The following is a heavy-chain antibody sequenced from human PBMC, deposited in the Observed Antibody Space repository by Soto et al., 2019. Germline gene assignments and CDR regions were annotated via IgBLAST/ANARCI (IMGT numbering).Heavy chain of an antibody. Sequence: GGSLRLSCAASGFTFSSYGMHWVRQGPGKGLEWVAVIWYDGSNKYYADSVKGRFTISRDNSKNTLYLQMNSLRAEDTAVYYCASLMVGSYSGYDDFDYWGQGTLVTVSS. D-gene: IGHD5-12*01. CDR1: GFTFSSYG. CDR2: IWYDGSNK. J-gene: IGHJ4*02. CDR3: ASLMVGSYSGYDDFDY. V-gene: IGHV3-33*01.